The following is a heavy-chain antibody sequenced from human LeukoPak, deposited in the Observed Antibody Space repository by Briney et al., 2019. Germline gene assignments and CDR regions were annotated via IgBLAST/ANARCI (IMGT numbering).Heavy chain of an antibody. CDR3: ARGTTGTTTSLKKYYFDY. CDR1: GGSISSSSYY. D-gene: IGHD4-17*01. Sequence: SETLSLTCTVSGGSISSSSYYWGWIRQPPGKGLEWIGSIYYSGSTYYNPSLKSRATISVDTSKNQFSLKLSSVTAADTAVYYCARGTTGTTTSLKKYYFDYWGRGTLVTVSS. J-gene: IGHJ4*02. V-gene: IGHV4-39*07. CDR2: IYYSGST.